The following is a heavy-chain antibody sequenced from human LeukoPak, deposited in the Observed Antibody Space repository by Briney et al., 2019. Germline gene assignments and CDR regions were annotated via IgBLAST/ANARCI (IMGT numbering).Heavy chain of an antibody. CDR1: GFTFSSYA. CDR2: ISGSGGST. CDR3: AKGKTVTPGGFY. Sequence: PGGSLRLSCAASGFTFSSYAMGWVRQAPGKGLEWVSAISGSGGSTYYADSVKGRFTISRDNSKNTLYLQMNSLRAEDTAVYCCAKGKTVTPGGFYWGQGTLVTVSS. V-gene: IGHV3-23*01. D-gene: IGHD4-17*01. J-gene: IGHJ4*02.